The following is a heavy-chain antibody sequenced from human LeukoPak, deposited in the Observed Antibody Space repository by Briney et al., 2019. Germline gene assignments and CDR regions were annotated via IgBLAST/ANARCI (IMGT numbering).Heavy chain of an antibody. CDR1: GGSISSSSYY. Sequence: SETLSLTCTVSGGSISSSSYYWGWIRQPPGKGLEWIGSIYYSGSTYYNPSLKSRVTISVDTSKNQFSLKLSSVTAADTAVYYCARDRSSYTRPRDDMDVWGKGTTVTVSS. CDR2: IYYSGST. CDR3: ARDRSSYTRPRDDMDV. D-gene: IGHD2-15*01. V-gene: IGHV4-39*02. J-gene: IGHJ6*03.